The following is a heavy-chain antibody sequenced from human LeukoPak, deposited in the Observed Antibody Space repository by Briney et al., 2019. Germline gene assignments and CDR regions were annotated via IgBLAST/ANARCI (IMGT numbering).Heavy chain of an antibody. CDR3: ARSQAGAAAAPFDY. CDR1: GFTFSSYS. D-gene: IGHD6-13*01. CDR2: ISSSSSYI. Sequence: PGGSLRLSCAASGFTFSSYSMSWVRQAPGKGLEWVSSISSSSSYIYYADSVKGRFTISRDNAKNSLYLQMNSLRAEDTAVYYCARSQAGAAAAPFDYWGQGTLVTVSS. J-gene: IGHJ4*02. V-gene: IGHV3-21*01.